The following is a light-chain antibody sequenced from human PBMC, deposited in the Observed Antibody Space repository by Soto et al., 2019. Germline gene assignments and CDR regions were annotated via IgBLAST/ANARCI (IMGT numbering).Light chain of an antibody. V-gene: IGLV2-14*01. CDR1: SSDVGSYNY. CDR3: SSYTSGTTIYV. J-gene: IGLJ1*01. CDR2: ASS. Sequence: QSVLTQPASVSGSPGQSITISCTGTSSDVGSYNYVSWYQHHPGKAPRLIIYASSNRPSGVSHRFSGSRSGNTASLTISGLQAEDEADYYCSSYTSGTTIYVFGNGTKVTVL.